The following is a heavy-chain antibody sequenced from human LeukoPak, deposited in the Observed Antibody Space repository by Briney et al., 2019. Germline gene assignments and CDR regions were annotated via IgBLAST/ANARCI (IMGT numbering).Heavy chain of an antibody. Sequence: GGSLRLSCAASGFTFDDYAMHWVRQAPGKGLEWVAFIRYDGSNKYYADSVKGRFTISRDNSKNTLYLQMNSLRAEDTAVYYCAKAGTKTHYGSGSYPFDYWGQGTLVTVSS. J-gene: IGHJ4*02. CDR2: IRYDGSNK. V-gene: IGHV3-30*02. CDR1: GFTFDDYA. CDR3: AKAGTKTHYGSGSYPFDY. D-gene: IGHD3-10*01.